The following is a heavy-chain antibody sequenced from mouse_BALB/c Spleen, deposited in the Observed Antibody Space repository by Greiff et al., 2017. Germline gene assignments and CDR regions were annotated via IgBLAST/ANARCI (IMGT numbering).Heavy chain of an antibody. CDR3: AREVAPYYFDY. V-gene: IGHV3-2*02. CDR1: GYSITSDYA. D-gene: IGHD1-1*02. CDR2: ISYSGST. J-gene: IGHJ2*01. Sequence: VQLKQSGPGLVKPSQSLSLTCTVTGYSITSDYAWNWIRQFPGNKLEWMGYISYSGSTSYNPSLKSRISITRDTSKNQFFLQLNSVTTEDTATYYCAREVAPYYFDYWGQGTTLTVSS.